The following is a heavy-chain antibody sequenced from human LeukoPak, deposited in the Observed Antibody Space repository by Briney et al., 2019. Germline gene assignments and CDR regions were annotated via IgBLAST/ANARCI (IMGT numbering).Heavy chain of an antibody. D-gene: IGHD6-19*01. Sequence: GGSLRLSCAASGFTFSSYSMNWVRQAPGKGLEWVSYISSSSSTIYYADSVKGRFTISRDNAKNSLYLQMNSLRAEDTAVYYCARDPRPVGSSDPDAQFDYWGQGTLVTVSS. V-gene: IGHV3-48*01. J-gene: IGHJ4*02. CDR3: ARDPRPVGSSDPDAQFDY. CDR2: ISSSSSTI. CDR1: GFTFSSYS.